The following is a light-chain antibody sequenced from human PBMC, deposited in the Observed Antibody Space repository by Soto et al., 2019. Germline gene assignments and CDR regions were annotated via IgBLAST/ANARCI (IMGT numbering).Light chain of an antibody. CDR3: TSPTPGSLYV. J-gene: IGLJ1*01. CDR2: EVN. V-gene: IGLV2-14*02. Sequence: QSALTQPASVSGSPGQSITISCTGTSSDFGNYNLVSCYQQHPGKVPKLILFEVNKRPSGVSGRFSGSKSGNTDSLTISGLQAEDEADYFCTSPTPGSLYVFGTGTKVTV. CDR1: SSDFGNYNL.